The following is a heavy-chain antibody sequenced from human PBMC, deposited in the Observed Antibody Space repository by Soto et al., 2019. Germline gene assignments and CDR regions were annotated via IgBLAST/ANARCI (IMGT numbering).Heavy chain of an antibody. CDR1: GFTFSSYW. Sequence: GGSPRLSCAAYGFTFSSYWMSCVRQGPGKGLEWVANIKQDGSEKYYVDSVKGRFTISRDNAKNSLYLQMNSLRAEDTAVYYCARDGTYSSSWRNWFDPCGQGTLVTLSP. CDR2: IKQDGSEK. V-gene: IGHV3-7*03. J-gene: IGHJ5*02. D-gene: IGHD6-13*01. CDR3: ARDGTYSSSWRNWFDP.